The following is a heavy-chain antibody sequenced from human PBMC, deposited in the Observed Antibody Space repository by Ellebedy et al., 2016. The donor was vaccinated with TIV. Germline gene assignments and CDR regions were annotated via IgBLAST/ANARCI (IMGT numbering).Heavy chain of an antibody. V-gene: IGHV3-30*18. J-gene: IGHJ4*02. CDR1: GFTFSSYG. CDR2: ISYDGSNK. Sequence: GESLKISXAASGFTFSSYGMHWVRQAPGKGLEWVAVISYDGSNKYYADSVKGRFTISRDNSKNTLYLQMNSLRAEDTAVYYCAKSVSVRGVIGMDFDYWGQGTLVTVSS. CDR3: AKSVSVRGVIGMDFDY. D-gene: IGHD3-10*01.